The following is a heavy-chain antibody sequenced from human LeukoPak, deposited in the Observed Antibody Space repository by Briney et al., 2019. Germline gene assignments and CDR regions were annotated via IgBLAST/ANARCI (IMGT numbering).Heavy chain of an antibody. D-gene: IGHD1/OR15-1a*01. J-gene: IGHJ6*02. CDR3: ARDQNRGDPYGTDV. CDR1: GGSISSYY. CDR2: IYYSGST. V-gene: IGHV4-59*01. Sequence: SETLSLTCTVSGGSISSYYWSWIRQPPGKGLEWIGYIYYSGSTNYNPSLKSRVTISVDTSKNQFSLKLSSVTAADTAVYYCARDQNRGDPYGTDVWGQGTTVTVSS.